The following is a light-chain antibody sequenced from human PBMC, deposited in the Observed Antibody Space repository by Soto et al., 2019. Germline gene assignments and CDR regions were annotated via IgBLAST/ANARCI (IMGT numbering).Light chain of an antibody. CDR2: GAS. V-gene: IGKV3-20*01. CDR3: QQYGSSPRT. J-gene: IGKJ1*01. CDR1: QSVSSSY. Sequence: EIVLTQSPGTLSLSPGERATLSCRASQSVSSSYLAWYQQKPSQAPRLLIYGASSRATGIPDRFSGSGSGTDCTLTISRLEPEDFAVYYCQQYGSSPRTFGQGTKVEIK.